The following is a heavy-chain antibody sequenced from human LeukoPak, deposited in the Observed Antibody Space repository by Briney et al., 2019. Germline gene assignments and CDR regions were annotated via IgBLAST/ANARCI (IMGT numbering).Heavy chain of an antibody. J-gene: IGHJ4*02. CDR3: ATDLGDRYSSSN. CDR1: GFTFSSYS. CDR2: ISSSSSTI. V-gene: IGHV3-48*04. Sequence: GGSLRLSCAASGFTFSSYSMNWVRQAPGKGLEWVSYISSSSSTIYYADSVKGRFTISRDNAKNSLYLQMNSLRAEDTAVYYCATDLGDRYSSSNWGQGTLVTVSS. D-gene: IGHD6-13*01.